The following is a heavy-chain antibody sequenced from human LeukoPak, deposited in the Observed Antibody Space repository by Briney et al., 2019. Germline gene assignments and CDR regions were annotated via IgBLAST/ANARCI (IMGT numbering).Heavy chain of an antibody. CDR3: ARDKVVPTAHLDY. CDR2: ISGSSSYI. J-gene: IGHJ4*02. Sequence: GGSLRISCAASGFTFSSYTMNWVRQAPGKGLEWVSSISGSSSYIYYADSVKGRFTISRDNAKNSLYLQMNSLRAEDTAVYYCARDKVVPTAHLDYWGQGTLVTVSS. CDR1: GFTFSSYT. D-gene: IGHD2-2*01. V-gene: IGHV3-21*01.